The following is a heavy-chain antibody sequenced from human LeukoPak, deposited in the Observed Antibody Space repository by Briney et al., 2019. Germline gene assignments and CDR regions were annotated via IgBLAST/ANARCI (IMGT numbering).Heavy chain of an antibody. V-gene: IGHV4-31*03. D-gene: IGHD5-24*01. CDR3: ARGSPYNWRFDP. J-gene: IGHJ5*02. Sequence: SETLSLTSTVSGGSISSGGYYWSWIRQHPGKGLEWIGYIYYSGSTYYNPSLKSRVTISVDTSKNQFSLKLSSVTAADTAVYYCARGSPYNWRFDPWGQGTLVTVSS. CDR2: IYYSGST. CDR1: GGSISSGGYY.